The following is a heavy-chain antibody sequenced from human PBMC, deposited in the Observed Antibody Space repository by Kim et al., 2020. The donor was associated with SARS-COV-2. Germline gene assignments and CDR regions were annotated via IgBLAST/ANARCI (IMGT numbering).Heavy chain of an antibody. CDR2: IKSKTDGGTT. D-gene: IGHD3-3*01. V-gene: IGHV3-15*01. J-gene: IGHJ4*02. CDR3: TTDSGARDFWSGYYIRGY. Sequence: GGSLRLSCAASGFTFSNAWMSWVRQAPGKGLEWVGRIKSKTDGGTTDYAAPVKGRFTISRDDSKNTLYLQMNSLKTEDTAVYYCTTDSGARDFWSGYYIRGYWGQGTLVTVSS. CDR1: GFTFSNAW.